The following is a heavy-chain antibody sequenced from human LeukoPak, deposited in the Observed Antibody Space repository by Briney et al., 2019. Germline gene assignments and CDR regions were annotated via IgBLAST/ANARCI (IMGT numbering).Heavy chain of an antibody. CDR2: IKQDGSEK. CDR1: GFTFSTYW. CDR3: ARGRLDYGSFF. J-gene: IGHJ3*01. V-gene: IGHV3-7*04. Sequence: GSLRLSCAASGFTFSTYWMSWVRQAPGKGLEWVAKIKQDGSEKYYVDSVKGRFTISRDNAKNSLYLQMNSLRAEDTAVYYCARGRLDYGSFFWGQGTMVTVSS. D-gene: IGHD3-10*01.